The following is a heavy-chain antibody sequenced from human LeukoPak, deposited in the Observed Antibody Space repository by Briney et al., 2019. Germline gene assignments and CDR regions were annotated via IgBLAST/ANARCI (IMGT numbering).Heavy chain of an antibody. V-gene: IGHV3-30*03. CDR2: ISYDGSNK. D-gene: IGHD1-26*01. CDR1: GFTFSSYG. J-gene: IGHJ4*02. CDR3: ARTKWEL. Sequence: PGRSLRLSCAASGFTFSSYGMHWVRQAPGKGLEWVAVISYDGSNKYYADSVKGRFTISRDNSKNTLYLQMNSLRAEDTAVYYCARTKWELRGQGTLVTVSS.